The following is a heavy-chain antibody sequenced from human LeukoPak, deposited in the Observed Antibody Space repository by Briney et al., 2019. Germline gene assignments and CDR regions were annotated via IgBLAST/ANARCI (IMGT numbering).Heavy chain of an antibody. Sequence: ASLKVSCKSSGYTFTDYYIHWVRQAPGQGLEWMGWINANSGGTDYAQKFQDRVTMTRDTSISTAYMELSRLTCDDTAVYYCARDGHGGNSFDFWGQGTLVTVSS. CDR1: GYTFTDYY. J-gene: IGHJ4*02. D-gene: IGHD4-23*01. CDR3: ARDGHGGNSFDF. CDR2: INANSGGT. V-gene: IGHV1-2*02.